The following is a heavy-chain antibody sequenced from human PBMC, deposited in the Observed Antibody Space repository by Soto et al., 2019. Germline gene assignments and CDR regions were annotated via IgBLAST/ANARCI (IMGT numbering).Heavy chain of an antibody. CDR1: GLIFSDYH. J-gene: IGHJ6*02. Sequence: EVQLVESGGGLVQPGGSLRLSCAASGLIFSDYHMAWVGQAPGKGLEWVGRIRRKANSYTTEYAASVKGRFTISRDDSKNSLYLQMNSLKSEDTAVYYCAMLGGWSGGSSGMDVWAKGPRSPSP. CDR3: AMLGGWSGGSSGMDV. D-gene: IGHD6-19*01. CDR2: IRRKANSYTT. V-gene: IGHV3-72*01.